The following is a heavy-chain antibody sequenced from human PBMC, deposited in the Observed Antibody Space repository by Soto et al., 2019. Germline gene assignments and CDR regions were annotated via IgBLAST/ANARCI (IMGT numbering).Heavy chain of an antibody. D-gene: IGHD4-4*01. Sequence: GGSLRLSCAASGFSFSNYEMNWVRQAPGKGPEWIAYISGSGRTKYYAESVEGRFSISRDNAKDSLLLQMNNLRPDDTGVYYCARDRATVVSPFDYWGLGTLVTVSS. CDR2: ISGSGRTK. CDR3: ARDRATVVSPFDY. J-gene: IGHJ4*02. CDR1: GFSFSNYE. V-gene: IGHV3-48*03.